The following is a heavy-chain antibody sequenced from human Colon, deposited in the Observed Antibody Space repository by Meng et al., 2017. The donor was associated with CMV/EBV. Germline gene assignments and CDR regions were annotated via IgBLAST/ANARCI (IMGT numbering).Heavy chain of an antibody. CDR3: AVIVPATDYSYGTDV. CDR2: MNPNSGET. V-gene: IGHV1-8*01. J-gene: IGHJ6*02. D-gene: IGHD2-15*01. Sequence: ASVKVSCKASGYPFTNYDINWVRQATGQGLEWMGWMNPNSGETGFAQKFQGRITMTRDTSISTANLELSTLKSEDTALYFCAVIVPATDYSYGTDVWGQGTTVTVSS. CDR1: GYPFTNYD.